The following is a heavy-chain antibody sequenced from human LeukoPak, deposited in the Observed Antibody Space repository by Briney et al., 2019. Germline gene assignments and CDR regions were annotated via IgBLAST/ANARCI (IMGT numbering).Heavy chain of an antibody. CDR2: IYYSGST. Sequence: SETLSLTCTVSGGSISSYYWSWIRQPPGKGLEWLGYIYYSGSTNYNPSLKSRVTISVDTSKNQFSLKLSSVTAADTAVYYCARDVVVAAARPGSRDNWFDPWGQGTLVTVSS. D-gene: IGHD2-2*01. CDR3: ARDVVVAAARPGSRDNWFDP. J-gene: IGHJ5*02. V-gene: IGHV4-59*01. CDR1: GGSISSYY.